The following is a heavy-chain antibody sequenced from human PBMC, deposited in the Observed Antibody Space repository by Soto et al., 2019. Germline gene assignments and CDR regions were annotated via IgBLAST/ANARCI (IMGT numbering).Heavy chain of an antibody. J-gene: IGHJ4*02. Sequence: QVQLVESGGGVVQPGRSLRLSCAASGFTFSSYGRHWVRQAPGKGLEWVAVIWYDGSNKYYADSVKGRFTISRDNSKNTLYLQMNILRVEDTAVYYCAKWEGGFDDWGQGTLVTVSS. CDR1: GFTFSSYG. CDR3: AKWEGGFDD. V-gene: IGHV3-33*06. CDR2: IWYDGSNK. D-gene: IGHD1-26*01.